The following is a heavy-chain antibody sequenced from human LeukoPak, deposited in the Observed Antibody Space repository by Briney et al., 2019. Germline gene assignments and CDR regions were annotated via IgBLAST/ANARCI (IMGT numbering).Heavy chain of an antibody. CDR1: AYSISSGYF. J-gene: IGHJ4*02. Sequence: KSSETLSLTCAVSAYSISSGYFWGWIRQPPGKGLEWIGSIYHSGSTNYNPSLKSRVAISVDKSKNQFSLNLNSVTAADTAVYYCARAGQGYCTSASCYLSLDYWGQGTLVTVSS. D-gene: IGHD2-2*01. CDR3: ARAGQGYCTSASCYLSLDY. V-gene: IGHV4-38-2*01. CDR2: IYHSGST.